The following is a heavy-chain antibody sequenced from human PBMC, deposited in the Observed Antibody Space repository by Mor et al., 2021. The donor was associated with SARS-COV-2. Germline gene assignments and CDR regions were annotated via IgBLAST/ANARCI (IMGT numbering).Heavy chain of an antibody. Sequence: SGSTNYNPSLKSRVTISVDTSKNQFSLKLSSVTAADTAVYYCARLRSSVAGTSDYFDYWGQGTLV. CDR3: ARLRSSVAGTSDYFDY. CDR2: SGST. D-gene: IGHD6-19*01. V-gene: IGHV4-59*08. J-gene: IGHJ4*02.